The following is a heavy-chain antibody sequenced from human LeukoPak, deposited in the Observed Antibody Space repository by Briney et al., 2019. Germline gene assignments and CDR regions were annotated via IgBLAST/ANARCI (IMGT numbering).Heavy chain of an antibody. V-gene: IGHV1-2*02. CDR3: AREYSRYSGTYYDY. CDR2: SNSNSGGT. Sequence: ASVKVSCKASGYTFTGHFIHWVRQAPGQGLEWMGWSNSNSGGTNYAQKFQGRVTMTRDTSISTAYMELSRVRSDDTAVYYCAREYSRYSGTYYDYWGQGTLVTVSS. J-gene: IGHJ4*02. D-gene: IGHD5-12*01. CDR1: GYTFTGHF.